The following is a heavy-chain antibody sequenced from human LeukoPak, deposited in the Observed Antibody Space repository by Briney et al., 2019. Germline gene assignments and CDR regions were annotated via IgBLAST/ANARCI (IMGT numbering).Heavy chain of an antibody. Sequence: GGSLRLSCAASGFTFDDYAMHWVRQAPGKGLEWVSGISWNSGSIGYADSVKGRFTISRDNAKNSLYLQMNSLRAEDTALYYCAKSRQLETYYFDYWGQGTLVTVSS. J-gene: IGHJ4*02. CDR1: GFTFDDYA. CDR2: ISWNSGSI. V-gene: IGHV3-9*01. CDR3: AKSRQLETYYFDY. D-gene: IGHD6-13*01.